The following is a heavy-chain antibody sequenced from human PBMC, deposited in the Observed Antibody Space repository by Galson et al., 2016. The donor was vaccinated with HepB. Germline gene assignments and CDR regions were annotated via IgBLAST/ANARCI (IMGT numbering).Heavy chain of an antibody. CDR3: AREDERGSGVVTARGALDI. Sequence: SVKVSCKASGYTFSNYGIIWVRQAPEQGLEWMGWISTYNGNTKFAQKLQGRDTMTTDTSPSTAYMELRSRRCDDTAVYYRAREDERGSGVVTARGALDIWGQGTMVPVSS. CDR2: ISTYNGNT. V-gene: IGHV1-18*01. J-gene: IGHJ3*02. D-gene: IGHD2-21*02. CDR1: GYTFSNYG.